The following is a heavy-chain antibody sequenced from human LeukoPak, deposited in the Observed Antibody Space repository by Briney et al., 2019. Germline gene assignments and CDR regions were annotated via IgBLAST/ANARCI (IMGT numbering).Heavy chain of an antibody. V-gene: IGHV4-4*02. J-gene: IGHJ4*02. CDR3: ARGRGYCSSTSCQQTPPHFDY. CDR1: GGSISSNNW. Sequence: PSETLSLTCAVSGGSISSNNWWGWVRQPPGKGLEWIGEIYHSGSTNYNPSLKSRVTISVDTSKNQFSLKLSSVTAADTAVYYCARGRGYCSSTSCQQTPPHFDYWGQGTLVTVSS. CDR2: IYHSGST. D-gene: IGHD2-2*01.